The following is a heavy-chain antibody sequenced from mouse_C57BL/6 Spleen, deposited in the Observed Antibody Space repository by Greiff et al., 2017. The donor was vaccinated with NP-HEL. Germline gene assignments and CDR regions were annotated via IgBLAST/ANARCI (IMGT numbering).Heavy chain of an antibody. D-gene: IGHD1-1*01. V-gene: IGHV1-80*01. J-gene: IGHJ3*01. CDR2: IYPGDGDT. CDR1: GYAFSSYW. Sequence: LQQSGASVKISCKASGYAFSSYWMNWVKQRPGKGLEWIGQIYPGDGDTNYNGKFKGKATLTADKSSSTAYMQLSSLTSEDSAVYFCARSGSSLAWFAYWGQGTLVTVSA. CDR3: ARSGSSLAWFAY.